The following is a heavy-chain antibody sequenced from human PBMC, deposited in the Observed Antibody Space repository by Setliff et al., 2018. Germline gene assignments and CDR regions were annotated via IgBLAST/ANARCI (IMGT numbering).Heavy chain of an antibody. CDR3: ARGRNVAARLLDS. Sequence: PSETLSLTCGASGGTFSDYFWTWIRQSPGKGLEWIGEINHSGSSNYNPSLKSRVTISIDTSNNQFSLKVTSVTAADTGIYYCARGRNVAARLLDSWGQGAQVTVS. CDR1: GGTFSDYF. D-gene: IGHD6-6*01. CDR2: INHSGSS. V-gene: IGHV4-34*08. J-gene: IGHJ4*02.